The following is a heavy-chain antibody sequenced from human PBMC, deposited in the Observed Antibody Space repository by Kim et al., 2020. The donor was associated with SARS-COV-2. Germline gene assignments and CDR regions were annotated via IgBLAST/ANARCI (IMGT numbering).Heavy chain of an antibody. J-gene: IGHJ4*02. V-gene: IGHV3-23*01. D-gene: IGHD5-12*01. CDR3: AKPRVLLATSYDY. Sequence: SAYSVRGRFTISRDNSKNTLYLQMNSLRAEDTAVYYCAKPRVLLATSYDYWGQGTLVTVSS.